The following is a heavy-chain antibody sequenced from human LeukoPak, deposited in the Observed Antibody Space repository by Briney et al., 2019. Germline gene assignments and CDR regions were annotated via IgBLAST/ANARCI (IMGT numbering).Heavy chain of an antibody. Sequence: PGGTLRLSCAASGFTFSSYGMSWVRQAPGKGLEWVSAISGSGGSTYYADSVKGRFTISRDNSKNTLYLQMNSLRAEDTAVYYCAAEMATIHVHWYFDLWGRGTLVTVSS. CDR1: GFTFSSYG. CDR2: ISGSGGST. J-gene: IGHJ2*01. CDR3: AAEMATIHVHWYFDL. V-gene: IGHV3-23*01. D-gene: IGHD5-24*01.